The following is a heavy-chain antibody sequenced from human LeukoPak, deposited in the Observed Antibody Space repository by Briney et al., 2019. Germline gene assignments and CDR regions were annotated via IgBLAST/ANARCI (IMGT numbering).Heavy chain of an antibody. D-gene: IGHD3-10*01. Sequence: GESLKISCKGSGYSFTSYWIGWVRQMPGKGLEWMGIIYPGDSDTIYNPSFQGQVTISVDKSISTAYLQWSSLKASDTAIYYCARNYYYSSGSPPLLNYWGQGTLVTVSS. CDR1: GYSFTSYW. CDR2: IYPGDSDT. J-gene: IGHJ4*02. CDR3: ARNYYYSSGSPPLLNY. V-gene: IGHV5-51*01.